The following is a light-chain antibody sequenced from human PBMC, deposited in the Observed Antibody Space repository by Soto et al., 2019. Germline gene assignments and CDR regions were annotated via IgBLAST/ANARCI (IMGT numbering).Light chain of an antibody. J-gene: IGKJ5*01. CDR1: PSVTNF. Sequence: EIVLTQSPATLSLSPVEIANLYCRSSPSVTNFLAWYQQTPGQAPRLLIYGAFNRATGIPDRFSGSGSGTDFTLTIRRLEPEDFAVYFCQHYGSSPPVNCGQGTRREIK. V-gene: IGKV3-20*01. CDR2: GAF. CDR3: QHYGSSPPVN.